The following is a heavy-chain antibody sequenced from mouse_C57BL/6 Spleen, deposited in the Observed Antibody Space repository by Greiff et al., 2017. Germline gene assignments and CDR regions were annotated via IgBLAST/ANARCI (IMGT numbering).Heavy chain of an antibody. J-gene: IGHJ2*01. V-gene: IGHV1-52*01. D-gene: IGHD2-10*02. CDR1: GYTFTSYW. CDR2: IDPSDSET. CDR3: ARGYGSTGDY. Sequence: QVQLQQPGAELVRPGSSVKLSCKASGYTFTSYWMHWVKQRPIQGLEWIGNIDPSDSETNYNQKFKDKATLTVDKSSSTAYMQLSSLTSEDSAFYYGARGYGSTGDYWGQGTTLTVSS.